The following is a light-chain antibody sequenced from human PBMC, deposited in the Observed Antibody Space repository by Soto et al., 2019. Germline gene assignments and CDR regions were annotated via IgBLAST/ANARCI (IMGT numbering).Light chain of an antibody. CDR2: HAY. V-gene: IGKV1-33*01. J-gene: IGKJ2*01. Sequence: DIQMTQSPSSLSASVGDRVTFTCQASQDINNYLNWYQQKPGKAPKLLIYHAYNLETGVPSRFSGSGSGTEFTFTISSLQPEDIATYYCQQYDTLPYTFGQGTQLEIK. CDR1: QDINNY. CDR3: QQYDTLPYT.